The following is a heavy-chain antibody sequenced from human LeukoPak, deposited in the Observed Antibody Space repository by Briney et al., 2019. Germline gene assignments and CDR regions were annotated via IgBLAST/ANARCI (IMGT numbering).Heavy chain of an antibody. D-gene: IGHD6-6*01. V-gene: IGHV5-51*01. CDR3: ARLAQKISSSSSDY. J-gene: IGHJ4*02. Sequence: GESLKISCKGSGSRFTSYWIGWVRQMPGKGLERMGIIYPGDSDTRYSPSFQGQVTISADKSISTAYLQWSSLKASDTAMYYCARLAQKISSSSSDYWGQGTLVTVSS. CDR2: IYPGDSDT. CDR1: GSRFTSYW.